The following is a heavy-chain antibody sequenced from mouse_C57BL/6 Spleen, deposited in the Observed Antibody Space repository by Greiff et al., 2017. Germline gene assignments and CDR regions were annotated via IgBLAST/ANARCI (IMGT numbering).Heavy chain of an antibody. Sequence: VKLVESGAELVKPGASVKISCKASGYAFSSYWMNWVKQRPGKGLEWIGQIYPGDGDTNYNGKFKGKATLTADKSSSTAYMQLSSLTSEDSAVYFCARGGNWAYAMDYWGQGTSVTVSS. CDR1: GYAFSSYW. CDR2: IYPGDGDT. CDR3: ARGGNWAYAMDY. V-gene: IGHV1-80*01. J-gene: IGHJ4*01. D-gene: IGHD4-1*01.